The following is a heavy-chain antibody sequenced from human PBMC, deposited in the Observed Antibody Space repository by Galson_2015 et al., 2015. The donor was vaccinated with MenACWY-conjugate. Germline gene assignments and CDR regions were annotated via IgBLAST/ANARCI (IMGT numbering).Heavy chain of an antibody. D-gene: IGHD4-11*01. V-gene: IGHV3-48*03. CDR3: ARAYDYSNYGHYYYMDV. CDR2: ITSSGSTK. Sequence: SLRLSCAASGFTFSIYEMNWVRQAPGKGLEWLSYITSSGSTKYYADSVKDRFTISRDNADNSLSLQMNSLRAEDTAVYYCARAYDYSNYGHYYYMDVWGTGTTVTVSS. CDR1: GFTFSIYE. J-gene: IGHJ6*03.